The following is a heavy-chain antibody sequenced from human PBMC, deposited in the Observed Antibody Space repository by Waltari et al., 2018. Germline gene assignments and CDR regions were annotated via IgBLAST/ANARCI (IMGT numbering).Heavy chain of an antibody. J-gene: IGHJ4*02. Sequence: QLQLQEPGPGLVRPSGSLSLICAVSGDSMNYWWSWVRQPPGKGLEWIGQVLGSGRTNYNPSFASRVTISLDTSTHQFALKMTSATAADTALYYCARDRGRGLYLDTWGQGILVTVSP. CDR3: ARDRGRGLYLDT. D-gene: IGHD2-15*01. CDR2: VLGSGRT. CDR1: GDSMNYW. V-gene: IGHV4-4*02.